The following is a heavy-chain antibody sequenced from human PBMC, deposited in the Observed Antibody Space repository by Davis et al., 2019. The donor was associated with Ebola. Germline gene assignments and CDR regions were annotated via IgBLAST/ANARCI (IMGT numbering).Heavy chain of an antibody. Sequence: SVKVSCKASGGTFSSYAISWVRQAPGQGLEWMGGIIPIFGTANYAQKFQGRVTITADESTSTAYMGLSSLRSEDTAVYYCAGLGDYYYYYGMDVWGQGTTVTVSS. CDR3: AGLGDYYYYYGMDV. J-gene: IGHJ6*02. CDR2: IIPIFGTA. V-gene: IGHV1-69*13. D-gene: IGHD7-27*01. CDR1: GGTFSSYA.